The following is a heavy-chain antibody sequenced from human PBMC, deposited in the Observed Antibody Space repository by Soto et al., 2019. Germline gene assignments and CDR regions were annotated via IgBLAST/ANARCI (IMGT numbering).Heavy chain of an antibody. J-gene: IGHJ6*02. D-gene: IGHD2-2*01. CDR3: ARDIGYCSSTSCYPMFGYYYYGMDV. CDR2: ISAYNGNT. Sequence: ASVKVSCKASGYTFTSYGISWVRQAPGQGLEWMGWISAYNGNTNYAQTLQGRVTMTTDTSTSTAYMELRSLRSDDTAVYYCARDIGYCSSTSCYPMFGYYYYGMDVWGQGTTVTVSS. CDR1: GYTFTSYG. V-gene: IGHV1-18*01.